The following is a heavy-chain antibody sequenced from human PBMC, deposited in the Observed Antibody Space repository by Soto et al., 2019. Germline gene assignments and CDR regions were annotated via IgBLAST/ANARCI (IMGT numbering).Heavy chain of an antibody. D-gene: IGHD6-6*01. CDR3: ARTTQFLIAARPRPPDY. Sequence: SETLSLTCAVYGGSFSGYYWSWIRQPPGKGLEWIGEINHSGSTNYNPSLKSRVTISADTSKDQFSLKLSSVTAADTAVYYCARTTQFLIAARPRPPDYWGQGTLVTVSS. V-gene: IGHV4-34*01. J-gene: IGHJ4*02. CDR1: GGSFSGYY. CDR2: INHSGST.